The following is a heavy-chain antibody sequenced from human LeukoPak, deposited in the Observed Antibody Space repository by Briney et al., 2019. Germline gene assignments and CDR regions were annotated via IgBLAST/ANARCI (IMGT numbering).Heavy chain of an antibody. CDR3: ATDHWYQEAFDI. V-gene: IGHV1-24*01. CDR1: GYTLTELS. J-gene: IGHJ3*02. CDR2: FDPEDGET. Sequence: GASVKVSCKVSGYTLTELSMHWVRQAPGKGLEWMGGFDPEDGETIYAQKFQGRVTMTEDTSTDTAYMELSSLRSEDTAVYYCATDHWYQEAFDIWGQGTMVTVSS. D-gene: IGHD2-2*01.